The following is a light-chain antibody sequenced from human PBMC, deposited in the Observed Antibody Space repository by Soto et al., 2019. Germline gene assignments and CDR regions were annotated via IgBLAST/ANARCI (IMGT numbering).Light chain of an antibody. CDR3: QQYNSYAST. V-gene: IGKV1-5*01. CDR1: QSISSW. J-gene: IGKJ1*01. CDR2: DAS. Sequence: DIQMTQSPSTLSASVGDRVTITCRASQSISSWLAWYQQKPGKAPKLLIYDASSLESGVPSRFSGSGSGTEFTLTISSLQPDDVATYDCQQYNSYASTFGQGTKVEIK.